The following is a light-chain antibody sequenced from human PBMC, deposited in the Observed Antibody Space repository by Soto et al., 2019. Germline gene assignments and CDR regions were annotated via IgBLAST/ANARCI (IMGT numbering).Light chain of an antibody. CDR3: GMWDSSLSVVV. CDR2: DNN. CDR1: SSNI. Sequence: QSVLTQPPSVSAAPGQKVTISCSGSSSNIVSWYQQLPGTAPKLLIYDNNKRPSGIPDRFSGSKSGTSATLCITGLQTGDEADYYCGMWDSSLSVVVFGGGTKLTVL. J-gene: IGLJ2*01. V-gene: IGLV1-51*01.